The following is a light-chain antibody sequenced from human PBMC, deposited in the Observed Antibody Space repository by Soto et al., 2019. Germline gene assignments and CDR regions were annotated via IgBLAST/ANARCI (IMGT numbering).Light chain of an antibody. CDR2: DAS. J-gene: IGKJ2*01. CDR3: QQYGSSPDT. V-gene: IGKV3-20*01. Sequence: EIVLTQSPGTLSLSPGEGATLSCRASQSVRSSNLAWYQQKPGQAPRLLIYDASTRASGIPDRFSGSGSGTDFTLTISRLEPEDFAVYYCQQYGSSPDTFGQGTKLEIK. CDR1: QSVRSSN.